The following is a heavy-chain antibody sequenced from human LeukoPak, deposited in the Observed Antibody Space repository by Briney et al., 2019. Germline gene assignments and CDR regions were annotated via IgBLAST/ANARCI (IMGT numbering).Heavy chain of an antibody. J-gene: IGHJ4*02. CDR2: ISSSGSTI. CDR1: GFTFSSYE. D-gene: IGHD2-15*01. CDR3: AGDSTVVAAFDY. V-gene: IGHV3-48*03. Sequence: PGGSLGLSCAASGFTFSSYEMNWVRQAPGKGLEWVSYISSSGSTIYYADSVKGRFTISRDNAKNSLYLQMNSLRAEDTAVYYCAGDSTVVAAFDYWGQGTLVTVSS.